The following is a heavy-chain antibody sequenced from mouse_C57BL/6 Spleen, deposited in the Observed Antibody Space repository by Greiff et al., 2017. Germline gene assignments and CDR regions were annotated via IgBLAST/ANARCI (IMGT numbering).Heavy chain of an antibody. J-gene: IGHJ4*01. CDR3: ARSTADAMDY. CDR1: GYTFTDYY. CDR2: INPYNGGT. Sequence: LVEPGASVKMSCKASGYTFTDYYMNWVKQSHGKSLEWIGVINPYNGGTSYNQKFKGKDTLTVDKSSSTAYMELNSLTSEDSAVYYCARSTADAMDYWGQGTSVTVSS. V-gene: IGHV1-19*01.